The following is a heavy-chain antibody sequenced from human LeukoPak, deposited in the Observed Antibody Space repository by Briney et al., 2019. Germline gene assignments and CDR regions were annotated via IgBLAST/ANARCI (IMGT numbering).Heavy chain of an antibody. CDR1: GASISSSTYY. CDR3: ARHAYETSAYTSAVGYFFDY. Sequence: SETLSLTCTISGASISSSTYYWGWIRQPPGKGLEWIGSIYYSGSTYYSPSLKSRVTVSVDTSKNQLSLKLSSVTAADTAVYYCARHAYETSAYTSAVGYFFDYWGQGTLVTVSS. D-gene: IGHD3-22*01. V-gene: IGHV4-39*01. J-gene: IGHJ4*02. CDR2: IYYSGST.